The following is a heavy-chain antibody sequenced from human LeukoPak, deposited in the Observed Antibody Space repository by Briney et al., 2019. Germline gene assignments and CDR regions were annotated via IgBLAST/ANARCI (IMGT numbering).Heavy chain of an antibody. J-gene: IGHJ4*02. CDR3: ARAHNWKYGTFDY. V-gene: IGHV3-7*01. D-gene: IGHD1-7*01. Sequence: SGGSLRLSCAASGFTFTTYWMTWVRQAPGKGLEWVANINQDGTEKYYVDSVKGRFTISRDNAKNSLYLQMNSLRVEDTAVYYCARAHNWKYGTFDYWGQGTLVTVSS. CDR2: INQDGTEK. CDR1: GFTFTTYW.